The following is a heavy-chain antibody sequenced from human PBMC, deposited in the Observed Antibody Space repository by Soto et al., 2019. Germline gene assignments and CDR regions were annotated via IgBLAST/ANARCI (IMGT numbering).Heavy chain of an antibody. J-gene: IGHJ6*02. CDR1: GGSISSGGYY. CDR2: IYYSGST. Sequence: SETLSLTCTVSGGSISSGGYYWSWIRQHPGKGLEWIGYIYYSGSTYYNPSLKSRVTISVDTSKNQFSLRLSSVTAADTAVYYCASGGGSCIFGCMDVWGQGTTVTVSS. V-gene: IGHV4-31*03. CDR3: ASGGGSCIFGCMDV. D-gene: IGHD2-15*01.